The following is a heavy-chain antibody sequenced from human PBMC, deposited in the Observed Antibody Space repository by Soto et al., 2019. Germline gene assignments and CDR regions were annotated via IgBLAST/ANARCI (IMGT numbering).Heavy chain of an antibody. CDR2: IYHSGST. CDR3: ARGLRGIFGDGNWFDP. CDR1: GGSISSGGYS. D-gene: IGHD3-10*01. J-gene: IGHJ5*02. V-gene: IGHV4-30-2*01. Sequence: PSETLSLTCAVSGGSISSGGYSWSWIRQPPGKGLEWIGYIYHSGSTYYNPSLKSRVTISVDRSKNQFSLKLSSVTAADTAVYYCARGLRGIFGDGNWFDPWGQGTLVTV.